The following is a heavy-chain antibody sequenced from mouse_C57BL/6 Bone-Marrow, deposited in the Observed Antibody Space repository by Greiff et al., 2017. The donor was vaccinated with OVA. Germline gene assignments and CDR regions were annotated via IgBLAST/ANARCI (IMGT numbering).Heavy chain of an antibody. Sequence: EVKLQQSGPELVKPGASVKISCKASGYSFTGYYMNWVKQSPEKSLEWIGEINPSTGGTTYNQKFKAKATLTVDKSSSTAYMQLKSLTSEDSAVYYCARTTTVVADAMDYWGQGTSVTVSS. CDR2: INPSTGGT. D-gene: IGHD1-1*01. V-gene: IGHV1-42*01. CDR1: GYSFTGYY. CDR3: ARTTTVVADAMDY. J-gene: IGHJ4*01.